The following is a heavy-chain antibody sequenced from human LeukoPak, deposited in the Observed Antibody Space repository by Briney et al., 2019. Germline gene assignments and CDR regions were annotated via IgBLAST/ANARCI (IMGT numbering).Heavy chain of an antibody. CDR2: INPNSGGT. CDR1: GYTFTGYY. J-gene: IGHJ3*02. D-gene: IGHD3-22*01. CDR3: ARGGVNMIVVVITDAFDI. Sequence: ASVKVSCKASGYTFTGYYMHWVRQAPGQGLEWMGWINPNSGGTNYAQKFQGRVTMTRDTSISTAYMELSRLRSDDTAVYYCARGGVNMIVVVITDAFDIWGQGTMVTVSS. V-gene: IGHV1-2*02.